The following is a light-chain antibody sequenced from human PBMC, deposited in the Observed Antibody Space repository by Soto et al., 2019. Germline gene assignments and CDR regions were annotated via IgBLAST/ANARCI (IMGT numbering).Light chain of an antibody. V-gene: IGLV1-40*01. J-gene: IGLJ7*01. CDR3: QSYDSSLSGSAV. CDR2: GNS. Sequence: QSVLTQPPSVSGAPGQRVTISCTGSSSNIGAGYDVHWYQQLPGTAPKLLIYGNSNRPSGVPDRFSGSKSGTSASLVITGLQAEDEADYYCQSYDSSLSGSAVFGGGTQLTVL. CDR1: SSNIGAGYD.